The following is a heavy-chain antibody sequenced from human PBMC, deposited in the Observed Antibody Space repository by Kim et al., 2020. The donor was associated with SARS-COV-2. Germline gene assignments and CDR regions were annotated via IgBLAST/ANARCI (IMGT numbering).Heavy chain of an antibody. Sequence: SETLSLTCAVSGGSISSSNWWSWVRQPPGKGLEWIGEIYHSGSTNYNPSLKSRVTISVDKSKNQFSLKLSSVTAADTAVYYCARGLSKWLVLGGLDYWGQGTLITVSS. D-gene: IGHD6-19*01. CDR1: GGSISSSNW. J-gene: IGHJ4*02. CDR2: IYHSGST. CDR3: ARGLSKWLVLGGLDY. V-gene: IGHV4-4*02.